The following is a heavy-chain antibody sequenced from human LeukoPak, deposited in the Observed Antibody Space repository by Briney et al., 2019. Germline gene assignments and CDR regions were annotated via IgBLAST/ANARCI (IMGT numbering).Heavy chain of an antibody. CDR3: ARESGYYFDY. CDR1: GYTFTAYY. V-gene: IGHV1-2*02. CDR2: INPNSGGT. J-gene: IGHJ4*02. Sequence: ASVKVSCKASGYTFTAYYIHWVRQAPGQGLEWMGWINPNSGGTHYAQRFQGRVTMTGDTSITTAYMELSSLRSDDTAVFYCARESGYYFDYWGQGTLVTVSS. D-gene: IGHD5-12*01.